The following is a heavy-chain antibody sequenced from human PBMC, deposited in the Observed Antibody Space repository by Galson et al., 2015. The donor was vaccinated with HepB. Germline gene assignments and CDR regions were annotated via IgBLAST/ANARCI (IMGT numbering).Heavy chain of an antibody. CDR3: AKEGGHYYDSGGYFDY. J-gene: IGHJ4*02. Sequence: SLRLSCAASGFTFSSYGMHWVRQAPGKGLEWVAVISYDGSNKYYADSVKGRFTISRDNSKNTLYLQMNSLRAEDTAVYYCAKEGGHYYDSGGYFDYWGQGTLVTVSS. D-gene: IGHD3-22*01. V-gene: IGHV3-30*18. CDR1: GFTFSSYG. CDR2: ISYDGSNK.